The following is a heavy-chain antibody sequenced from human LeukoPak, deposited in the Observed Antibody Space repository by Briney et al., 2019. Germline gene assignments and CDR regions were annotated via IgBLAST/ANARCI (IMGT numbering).Heavy chain of an antibody. J-gene: IGHJ5*02. CDR2: INPSGGST. V-gene: IGHV1-46*01. CDR3: ARYYYDSSGYYYGWFDP. Sequence: ASVKVSCKASGYTFTSYYMHWVRQAPGQGLEWMGIINPSGGSTSYAQKFQGRVTMTRDTSTSTVYMELSSLRSEDTAVYYCARYYYDSSGYYYGWFDPWGQGILVTVSS. CDR1: GYTFTSYY. D-gene: IGHD3-22*01.